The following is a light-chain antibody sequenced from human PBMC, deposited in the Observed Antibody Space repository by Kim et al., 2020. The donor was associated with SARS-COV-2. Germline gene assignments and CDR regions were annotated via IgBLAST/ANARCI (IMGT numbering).Light chain of an antibody. Sequence: DIQMTQSPSTLSASVGDRVTITCRASQTISSQLAWFQQKPGKAPNLLIYKASSLESGVPSRFSGSGSGTEFTLTISSLQPDDFATYYCQQYNSYPITFGQGTRLEIK. CDR1: QTISSQ. CDR3: QQYNSYPIT. V-gene: IGKV1-5*03. CDR2: KAS. J-gene: IGKJ5*01.